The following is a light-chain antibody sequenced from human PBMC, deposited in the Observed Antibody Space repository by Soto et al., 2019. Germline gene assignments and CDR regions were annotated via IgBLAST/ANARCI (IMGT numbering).Light chain of an antibody. V-gene: IGKV3-15*01. CDR3: QQYEIWPLT. CDR1: QSVHNN. J-gene: IGKJ4*01. CDR2: DTS. Sequence: EVVMTQSPATLSVSPGDRATLFCRASQSVHNNLAWYQQKPGQAPRLLIFDTSTRATDIPIRFTGGGSGTEFTLTISSLQSEDSAVYYCQQYEIWPLTFGGGTKVEIK.